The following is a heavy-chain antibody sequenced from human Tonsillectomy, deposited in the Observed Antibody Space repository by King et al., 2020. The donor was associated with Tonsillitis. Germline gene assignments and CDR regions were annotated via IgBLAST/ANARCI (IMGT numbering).Heavy chain of an antibody. CDR1: GGSISSGSSY. V-gene: IGHV4-61*02. CDR2: IYASGST. J-gene: IGHJ5*02. CDR3: AACSFGIVIPQFDP. Sequence: QLQESGPGLVKPSQTLSLTCTVSGGSISSGSSYWSWIRQPAGKGLEWIGHIYASGSTNYNPSLKSRVTMSVDTSKNQFSLKLSSVTAADTAVYYCAACSFGIVIPQFDPWGQGTLVTVSS. D-gene: IGHD3-3*01.